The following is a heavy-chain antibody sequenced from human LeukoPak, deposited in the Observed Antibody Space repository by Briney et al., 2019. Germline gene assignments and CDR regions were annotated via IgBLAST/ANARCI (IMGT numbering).Heavy chain of an antibody. Sequence: PSETLSLTCAVSGDSISSTNWWTWVRQPPGNGLEWIGEIFHSGSTNYNPSLKSRVSMSVDKSKNQFSLRLNSVTAADTAVYYCSRKDTPMIYFDCWGQGTLVTVSS. CDR2: IFHSGST. CDR1: GDSISSTNW. D-gene: IGHD5-18*01. V-gene: IGHV4-4*02. CDR3: SRKDTPMIYFDC. J-gene: IGHJ4*02.